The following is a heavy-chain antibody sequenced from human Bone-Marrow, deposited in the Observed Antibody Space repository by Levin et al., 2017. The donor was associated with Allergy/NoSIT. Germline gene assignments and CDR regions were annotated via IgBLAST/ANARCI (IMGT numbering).Heavy chain of an antibody. D-gene: IGHD6-19*01. CDR1: GFIFSDAW. J-gene: IGHJ4*02. CDR3: TKAGWYGYVDH. CDR2: IRSKSDGETS. V-gene: IGHV3-15*01. Sequence: SGGSLRLSCSASGFIFSDAWMNWVRQSPEKGLEWVGRIRSKSDGETSDFAAAVKDRFTISRDDRKDTVYLQMNSLKTEDTAIYFCTKAGWYGYVDHWGQGARVTVST.